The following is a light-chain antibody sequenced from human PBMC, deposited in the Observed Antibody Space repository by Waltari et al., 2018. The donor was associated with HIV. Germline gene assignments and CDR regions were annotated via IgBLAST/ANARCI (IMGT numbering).Light chain of an antibody. CDR2: RNK. CDR3: AAWDDSLSGSWV. V-gene: IGLV1-47*01. CDR1: SSHIGRNS. J-gene: IGLJ3*02. Sequence: QSVMTQPPSASGTPGQRVTISCSGSSSHIGRNSVNWYQQLPGTTPKLLIYRNKQRPSGVPDRFSGSKSGTSASLAISGLRSEDEADYYCAAWDDSLSGSWVFGGGTQVTVL.